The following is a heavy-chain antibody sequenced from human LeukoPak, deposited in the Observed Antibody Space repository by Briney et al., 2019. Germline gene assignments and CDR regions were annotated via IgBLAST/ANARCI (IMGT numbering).Heavy chain of an antibody. D-gene: IGHD6-19*01. V-gene: IGHV4-59*08. CDR3: ARHDGSGWYVYFDY. Sequence: PSETLSLTCTVSGGSISSYYWSWIRQPPGKGLEWIGYIYYSGSTNYNPSLKSRVTISVDTSKNQFSLKLSSVTAADTAVYYCARHDGSGWYVYFDYWGQGTLVTVSS. CDR2: IYYSGST. J-gene: IGHJ4*02. CDR1: GGSISSYY.